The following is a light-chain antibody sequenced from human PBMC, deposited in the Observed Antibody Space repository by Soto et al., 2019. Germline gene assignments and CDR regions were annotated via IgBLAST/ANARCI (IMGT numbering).Light chain of an antibody. CDR2: GAS. V-gene: IGKV1-5*01. CDR3: QQYDSCPYT. CDR1: QNIGNW. Sequence: DIQMTQSPSTLSASVGDRVTIKCRASQNIGNWLAWYQQRPGKAPNLLIYGASSLQTGVPTRFSGSGFGTEFTLIISSLQPDDFATYYCQQYDSCPYTFGQGTKLEIK. J-gene: IGKJ2*01.